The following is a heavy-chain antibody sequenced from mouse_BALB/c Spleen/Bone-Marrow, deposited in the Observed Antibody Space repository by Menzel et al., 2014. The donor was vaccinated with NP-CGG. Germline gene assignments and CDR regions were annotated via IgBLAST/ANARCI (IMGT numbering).Heavy chain of an antibody. V-gene: IGHV14-3*02. CDR3: ARWLPLAY. D-gene: IGHD2-2*01. CDR1: GFNIKDTY. J-gene: IGHJ3*01. CDR2: IDPANGNT. Sequence: EVKLMESGAELVKPGASVKLSCTASGFNIKDTYMHWVKQRPEQGLEWIGRIDPANGNTKYDPKFQGKATITADTPSNTAYLQLSSLTSEDTAVYYCARWLPLAYWGQGTLVTVSA.